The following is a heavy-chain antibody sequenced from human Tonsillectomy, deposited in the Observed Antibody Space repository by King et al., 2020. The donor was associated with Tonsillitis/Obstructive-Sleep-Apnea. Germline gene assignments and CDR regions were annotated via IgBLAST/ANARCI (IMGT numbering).Heavy chain of an antibody. CDR1: GFTVSSNY. Sequence: VQLVESGGGLIQPGGSLRLSCAASGFTVSSNYMSWVRQAPGKGLEWVSVLCSGGSTYYADSVKGRFTISRDNSKNTLYLQMNSLRAEDTAVYYCARAGYSSSWSLFDYWGQGTLVTVSS. V-gene: IGHV3-53*01. J-gene: IGHJ4*02. CDR3: ARAGYSSSWSLFDY. D-gene: IGHD6-13*01. CDR2: LCSGGST.